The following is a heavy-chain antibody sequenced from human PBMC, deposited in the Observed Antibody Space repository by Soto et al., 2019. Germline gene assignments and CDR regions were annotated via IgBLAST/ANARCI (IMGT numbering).Heavy chain of an antibody. CDR3: ASYRSSWTHGMDV. D-gene: IGHD6-13*01. V-gene: IGHV3-74*01. CDR1: GFTFSSYW. CDR2: INSDGSST. Sequence: HPVGSLRLSCAASGFTFSSYWMHWVRQAPGKGLVWVSRINSDGSSTSYADSVKGRFTISRDNAKNTLYLQMNSLRAEDTAVYYCASYRSSWTHGMDVWGQGTTVTVSS. J-gene: IGHJ6*02.